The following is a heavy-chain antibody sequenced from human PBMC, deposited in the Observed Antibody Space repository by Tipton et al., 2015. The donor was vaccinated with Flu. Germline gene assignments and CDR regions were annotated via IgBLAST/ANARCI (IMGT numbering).Heavy chain of an antibody. Sequence: TLSLTCTVSGGSISSYYWSWIRRPAGKGLEWIGRIYTSGSTNYNPSLKSRVTMLVDTSKNQFSLKLSSVTAADTAVYYYARAPQLALIDYWGQGTLVTVSS. CDR1: GGSISSYY. CDR2: IYTSGST. CDR3: ARAPQLALIDY. J-gene: IGHJ4*02. D-gene: IGHD6-13*01. V-gene: IGHV4-4*07.